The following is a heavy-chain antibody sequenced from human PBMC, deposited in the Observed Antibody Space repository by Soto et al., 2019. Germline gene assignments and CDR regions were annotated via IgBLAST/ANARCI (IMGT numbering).Heavy chain of an antibody. V-gene: IGHV4-34*01. D-gene: IGHD6-25*01. J-gene: IGHJ4*02. CDR1: CGSFSGYY. CDR2: INHSGST. CDR3: ARGRWYSSDFEY. Sequence: SETLSLTCAVYCGSFSGYYWSCIRQPPGKGLEWIGEINHSGSTNYNPSLKSRVTISVDTSKHPFSLKLSSVTAADTAVYYCARGRWYSSDFEYWGQGTMVTVSS.